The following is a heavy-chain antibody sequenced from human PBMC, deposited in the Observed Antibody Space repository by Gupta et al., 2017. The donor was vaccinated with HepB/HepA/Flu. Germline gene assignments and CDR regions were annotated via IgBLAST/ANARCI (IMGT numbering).Heavy chain of an antibody. Sequence: QVQLQQWGAGLLKPSETLSLTCAGYGGSFSDYDWTWIRHPPGQGLELIGEVDHGGTTNYNPSLKSRITISGDTSKNHFSLKLSSVTAADTAVYYCARGRGRSSGWGSYYYYGLDVWGQGTTVTVAS. J-gene: IGHJ6*02. CDR2: VDHGGTT. CDR3: ARGRGRSSGWGSYYYYGLDV. CDR1: GGSFSDYD. D-gene: IGHD3-22*01. V-gene: IGHV4-34*01.